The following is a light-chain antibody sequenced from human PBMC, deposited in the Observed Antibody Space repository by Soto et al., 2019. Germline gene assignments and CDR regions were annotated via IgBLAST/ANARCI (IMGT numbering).Light chain of an antibody. CDR2: LGS. V-gene: IGKV2-28*01. Sequence: DIVMTQSPLSLPVTPGEPASISCRSSQSLLHSNGYNYLDWYLQKPGQSPQLLIYLGSNRASGVPDRFSGSGSGPDFTLKISRVEAEDVGVYYCMQALQTPPFFGGGTKVEIK. J-gene: IGKJ4*01. CDR3: MQALQTPPF. CDR1: QSLLHSNGYNY.